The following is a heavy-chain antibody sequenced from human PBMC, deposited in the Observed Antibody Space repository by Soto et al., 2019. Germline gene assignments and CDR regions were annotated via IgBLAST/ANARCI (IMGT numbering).Heavy chain of an antibody. CDR1: GFSFSSYT. V-gene: IGHV3-7*01. J-gene: IGHJ6*02. CDR3: ASKRLYFYGLDV. CDR2: IMQDGSDK. Sequence: GGSLRLSCVASGFSFSSYTMTWVRQAPGKGLEWVANIMQDGSDKYYVDSVKDRFTISRDNAKNSLYLQMTSLRAEDTAVYYCASKRLYFYGLDVWGQGTTVTVSS.